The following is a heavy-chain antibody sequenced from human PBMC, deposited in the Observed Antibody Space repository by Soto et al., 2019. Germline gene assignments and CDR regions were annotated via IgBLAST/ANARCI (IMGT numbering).Heavy chain of an antibody. CDR3: ARDGYSGRSDGFDI. V-gene: IGHV3-30*04. CDR2: ISYDGKNE. J-gene: IGHJ3*02. CDR1: GFTFGAYS. D-gene: IGHD1-26*01. Sequence: VQLVESGGGVVQPGRSLRLSCAASGFTFGAYSMHWVRQPPGKGLEWVAVISYDGKNERYTDPGKGRFTVSRDNSKSTMYLQMNSLRSEDTAVYYCARDGYSGRSDGFDIWGQGTMVTVSS.